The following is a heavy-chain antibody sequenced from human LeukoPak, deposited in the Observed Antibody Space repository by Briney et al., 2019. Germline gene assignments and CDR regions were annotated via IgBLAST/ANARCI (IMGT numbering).Heavy chain of an antibody. CDR1: GFTFTNYA. J-gene: IGHJ3*02. CDR3: AKQLSLIVVVHDAFDI. Sequence: GGSLRLSCAASGFTFTNYAMLWVRQAPGKGLEWVSALSGNGAKTNYADSVKGRFTISRDNSKNTLYLQMNSLRAEDTAVYYCAKQLSLIVVVHDAFDIWGQGTMVTVSS. V-gene: IGHV3-23*01. D-gene: IGHD3-22*01. CDR2: LSGNGAKT.